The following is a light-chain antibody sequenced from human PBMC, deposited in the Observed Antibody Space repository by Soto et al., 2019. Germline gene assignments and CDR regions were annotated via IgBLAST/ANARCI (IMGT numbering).Light chain of an antibody. J-gene: IGKJ2*01. CDR3: QQYNSYSSVT. Sequence: DIQMTQSPSTLSASVGDRVTITCRASQSISSWLAWYQQKPGKAPKLLIYDASTLESGVPSRFSGRGSGTEFTLTISSLQPADFATYYCQQYNSYSSVTFGQGTKLEIK. CDR1: QSISSW. V-gene: IGKV1-5*01. CDR2: DAS.